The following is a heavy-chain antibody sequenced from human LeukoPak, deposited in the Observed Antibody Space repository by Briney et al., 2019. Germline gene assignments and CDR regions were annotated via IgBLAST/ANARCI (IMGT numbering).Heavy chain of an antibody. D-gene: IGHD3-16*01. Sequence: ASVKVSCKASGSTFSDYHINWVRQASGQGPEWMGWINPKSGDAKYGQAFQGRVTMTRDTSISAAYMELNRLRFDDTAMYYCARGEYSNGYPYRLDSWGQGTLVTVSS. CDR3: ARGEYSNGYPYRLDS. CDR1: GSTFSDYH. V-gene: IGHV1-2*02. J-gene: IGHJ4*02. CDR2: INPKSGDA.